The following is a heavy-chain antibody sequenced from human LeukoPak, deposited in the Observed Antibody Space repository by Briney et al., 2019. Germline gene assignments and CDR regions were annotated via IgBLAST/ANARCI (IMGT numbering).Heavy chain of an antibody. CDR1: GFTFSSYA. D-gene: IGHD3-22*01. Sequence: PEGSLRLSCAASGFTFSSYAMSWVRQAPGKGLEWVSAISGSGGSTYYADSVKGRFTISRDNSKNTLYLQINSLRAEDTAVYYCAKDVEGRVVVIFDYWGQGTLVTVSS. CDR3: AKDVEGRVVVIFDY. CDR2: ISGSGGST. V-gene: IGHV3-23*01. J-gene: IGHJ4*02.